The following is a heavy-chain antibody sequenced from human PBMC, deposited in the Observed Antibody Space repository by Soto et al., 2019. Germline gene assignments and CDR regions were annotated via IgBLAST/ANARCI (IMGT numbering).Heavy chain of an antibody. J-gene: IGHJ4*02. Sequence: SETLSLTCTVSGGSISSGDYYWSWIRQPPGKGLEWIGYIYYSGSTYYNPSLKSRVTISVDTSKNQFSLKLSSVTAADTAVYYCARTYYDFWSGPNIRGPCFDHWGQGTLVTVSS. V-gene: IGHV4-30-4*01. CDR2: IYYSGST. CDR3: ARTYYDFWSGPNIRGPCFDH. CDR1: GGSISSGDYY. D-gene: IGHD3-3*01.